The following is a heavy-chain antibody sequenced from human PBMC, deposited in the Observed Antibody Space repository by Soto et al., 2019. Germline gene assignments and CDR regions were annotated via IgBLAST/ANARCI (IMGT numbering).Heavy chain of an antibody. J-gene: IGHJ4*02. Sequence: EAQLVESGGGSVQPGGSLRLSCTASGFTFSSYWMHWVRQAPGKGLVWVSRIKSDGSTTNYVDSVKGRFTISRDNAKNTLYLQMNSLRAEDTAVYYCASGCSNGVCYGDYWGQGTLVTVS. CDR1: GFTFSSYW. CDR3: ASGCSNGVCYGDY. CDR2: IKSDGSTT. V-gene: IGHV3-74*01. D-gene: IGHD2-8*01.